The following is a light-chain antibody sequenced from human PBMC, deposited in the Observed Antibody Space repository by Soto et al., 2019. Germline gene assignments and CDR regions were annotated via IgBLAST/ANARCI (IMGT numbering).Light chain of an antibody. J-gene: IGKJ2*01. CDR2: AAS. V-gene: IGKV1-39*01. CDR1: QTVNNY. CDR3: QQSYTSLQT. Sequence: DIQLTQSPSSLSASVGDTVTITCRAGQTVNNYLNWYQHKPGEVPKLLIYAASSLQRGVPSSFSATASGTEFILNIINLRTEDFGTSYCQQSYTSLQTFGQGTQLQIK.